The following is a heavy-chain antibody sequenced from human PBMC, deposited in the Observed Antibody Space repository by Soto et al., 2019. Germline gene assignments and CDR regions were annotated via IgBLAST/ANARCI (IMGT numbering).Heavy chain of an antibody. V-gene: IGHV4-59*08. Sequence: SETLSLTCTVSGISISSYYWSWIRQPPGKGLEWIGYIYYSGSTNYNPSLKSRVTISVDTSKNQFSLKLSSVTAADTAVYYCARHPDYDILTGFDYWGQGTLVTVS. CDR1: GISISSYY. CDR3: ARHPDYDILTGFDY. J-gene: IGHJ4*02. D-gene: IGHD3-9*01. CDR2: IYYSGST.